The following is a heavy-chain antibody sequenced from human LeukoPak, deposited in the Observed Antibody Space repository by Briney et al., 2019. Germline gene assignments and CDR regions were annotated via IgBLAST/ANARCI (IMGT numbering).Heavy chain of an antibody. Sequence: ASVKVSCKASGYTFTSYYMHWVRQAPGQGLEWMGIINPSGGSTSYAQKFQSRVTMTRDTSTSTVYMELRSLRSDDTAVYYCARAVAVAGPALNDYWGQGTLVTVSS. J-gene: IGHJ4*02. D-gene: IGHD6-19*01. CDR3: ARAVAVAGPALNDY. V-gene: IGHV1-46*01. CDR1: GYTFTSYY. CDR2: INPSGGST.